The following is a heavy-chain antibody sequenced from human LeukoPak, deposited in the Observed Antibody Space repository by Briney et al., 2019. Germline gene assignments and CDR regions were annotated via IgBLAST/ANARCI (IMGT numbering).Heavy chain of an antibody. D-gene: IGHD6-19*01. V-gene: IGHV3-64*01. J-gene: IGHJ4*02. CDR3: ASFESIAVAGTAY. CDR2: ISSNGGST. CDR1: GFTFSSYA. Sequence: GGSLRLSCAASGFTFSSYAMLWVRPAPGKGLEYVSAISSNGGSTYYANSVKGRFTISRDNSKNTLYLQMGSLRAEDMAVYYCASFESIAVAGTAYWGQGTLVTVSS.